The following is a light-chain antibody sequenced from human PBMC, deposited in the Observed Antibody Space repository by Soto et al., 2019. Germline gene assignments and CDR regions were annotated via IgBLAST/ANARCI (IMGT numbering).Light chain of an antibody. CDR1: QSLLHSNGYNY. Sequence: IVMTQSPISLPVTPGEPASISCRSSQSLLHSNGYNYLDWYLQKPGQSPQLLIYLGSNRSSGVPDRFSGSGSATDFTLKISRVEAEDVGFYCCMQPLLTPRTFGQGSNVDIK. CDR2: LGS. J-gene: IGKJ1*01. V-gene: IGKV2-28*01. CDR3: MQPLLTPRT.